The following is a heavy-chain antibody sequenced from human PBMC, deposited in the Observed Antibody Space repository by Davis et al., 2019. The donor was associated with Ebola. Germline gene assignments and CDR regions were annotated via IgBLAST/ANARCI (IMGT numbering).Heavy chain of an antibody. J-gene: IGHJ4*02. V-gene: IGHV3-11*04. D-gene: IGHD5-18*01. Sequence: GESLKISCEVSGFTFSDYYMSWIRQAPGKGLEWIAYIGPSGNSFYCADSVKGRFTVSRDNAKDSLYLQMNSLRAEDTAVYYCAREGYSGDSFFFDYWGQGTLATVSS. CDR3: AREGYSGDSFFFDY. CDR1: GFTFSDYY. CDR2: IGPSGNSF.